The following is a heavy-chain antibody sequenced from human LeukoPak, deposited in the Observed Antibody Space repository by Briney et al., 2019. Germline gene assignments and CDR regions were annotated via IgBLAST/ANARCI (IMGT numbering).Heavy chain of an antibody. CDR2: IYYSGST. V-gene: IGHV4-39*07. D-gene: IGHD3-10*01. CDR3: ARAVRMVRGVIIRGYYYGMDV. CDR1: GFTFSSYW. J-gene: IGHJ6*02. Sequence: GSLRLSCAASGFTFSSYWVSWVRQAPGKGLEWIGSIYYSGSTYYNPSLKSRVTISVDTSKNQFSLKLSSVTAADTAVYYCARAVRMVRGVIIRGYYYGMDVWGQGTTVTVSS.